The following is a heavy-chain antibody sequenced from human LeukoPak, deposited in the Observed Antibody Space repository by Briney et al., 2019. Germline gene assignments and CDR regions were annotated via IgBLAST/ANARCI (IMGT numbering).Heavy chain of an antibody. CDR1: GYRFNFYW. CDR3: ARPLTTSYDAFDI. D-gene: IGHD2/OR15-2a*01. Sequence: GESLQISCRGSGYRFNFYWIAWVRQVPGKGLQWMGIIYPDDSDTRYSPSFQGQVTISADKSISTAYLQWSSLKASDTAMYYCARPLTTSYDAFDIWRQGTMVSVCS. V-gene: IGHV5-51*01. J-gene: IGHJ3*02. CDR2: IYPDDSDT.